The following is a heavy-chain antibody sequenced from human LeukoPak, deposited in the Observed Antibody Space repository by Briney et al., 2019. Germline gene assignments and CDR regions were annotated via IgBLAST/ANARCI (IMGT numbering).Heavy chain of an antibody. Sequence: PGGSLRLSCAASGFTFSTYAMSWVRQAPGRGRQWVSTISGSGSRRNYADSVKGRFTISRDNSKNTLYLQMNSLRADDTAVYYCAKAMSIFTGYYAFDMWGQGTMVTVSS. J-gene: IGHJ3*02. CDR2: ISGSGSRR. D-gene: IGHD3-9*01. V-gene: IGHV3-23*01. CDR1: GFTFSTYA. CDR3: AKAMSIFTGYYAFDM.